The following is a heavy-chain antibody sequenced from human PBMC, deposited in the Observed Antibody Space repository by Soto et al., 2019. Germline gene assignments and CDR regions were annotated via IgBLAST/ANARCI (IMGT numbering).Heavy chain of an antibody. CDR3: ARDVAHGYTENV. Sequence: QVQLQESGPGLVKPSQTLSLACTVSGGSVGSGEYYYSWIRQPPGKGLEWIGYIYDSGITNYTPSSTGRVTMSLDRSNNQVSLKLSSVTAADTAVYFCARDVAHGYTENVWGQGTMVTVSS. CDR1: GGSVGSGEYY. J-gene: IGHJ3*01. CDR2: IYDSGIT. D-gene: IGHD5-18*01. V-gene: IGHV4-30-4*01.